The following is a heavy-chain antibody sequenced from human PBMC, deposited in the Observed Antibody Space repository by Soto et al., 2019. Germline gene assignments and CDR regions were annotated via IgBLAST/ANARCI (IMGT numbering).Heavy chain of an antibody. Sequence: PSETLSLTCTVSGGSISSGDYYWGWIRQPPGKGLEWIGYIYYSGSTYYNPSLKSRVTISVDTSKNQFSLKLSSVTAADTAVYYCARVAITDYYYGMDVWGQGTTVTVSS. CDR2: IYYSGST. J-gene: IGHJ6*02. CDR3: ARVAITDYYYGMDV. D-gene: IGHD1-20*01. CDR1: GGSISSGDYY. V-gene: IGHV4-30-4*01.